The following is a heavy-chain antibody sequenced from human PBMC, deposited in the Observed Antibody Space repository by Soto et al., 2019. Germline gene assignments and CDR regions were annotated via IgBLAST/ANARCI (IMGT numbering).Heavy chain of an antibody. CDR3: ARGPYGSGSHYAY. Sequence: QVQLVESGGGVVQPGRSLRLSCAASGFTFSSYAMHWVRQAPGKGLEWVAVISYDGSNKYYADSVKGRFTISRDNSKNTLYLQMNSLRAEDTAVYYCARGPYGSGSHYAYWGQGTLVTVSS. J-gene: IGHJ4*02. CDR2: ISYDGSNK. D-gene: IGHD3-10*01. CDR1: GFTFSSYA. V-gene: IGHV3-30-3*01.